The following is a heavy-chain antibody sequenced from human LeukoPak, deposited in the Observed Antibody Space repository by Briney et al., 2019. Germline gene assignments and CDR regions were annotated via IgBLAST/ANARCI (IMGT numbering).Heavy chain of an antibody. J-gene: IGHJ4*02. D-gene: IGHD3-10*01. V-gene: IGHV1-2*02. CDR3: ARDLSITMVRAPFY. CDR2: INPKSGGT. Sequence: ASVKVSCKASGYSFTGHYMHWVRQAPGQGLEWMGWINPKSGGTNYAQKFQGRVTMTRDTSISTAFMELSRLRSDDTAVYYCARDLSITMVRAPFYWGPGTPVTVSS. CDR1: GYSFTGHY.